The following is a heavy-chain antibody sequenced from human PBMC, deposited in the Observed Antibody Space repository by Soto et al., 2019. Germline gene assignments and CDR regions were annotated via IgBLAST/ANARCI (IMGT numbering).Heavy chain of an antibody. CDR2: IYWDDGK. J-gene: IGHJ4*02. V-gene: IGHV2-5*02. D-gene: IGHD2-15*01. CDR3: AHRQRTVVVGAPFDL. Sequence: QITLRESGPTLVQPTQTLTLTCTLSGVSLTTSGVGVGWIRQPPGKALEWLALIYWDDGKRFSPSLKSRPALTRYTANTPVVIPMTDTAPLDTASYYCAHRQRTVVVGAPFDLWGPGSQGSVSS. CDR1: GVSLTTSGVG.